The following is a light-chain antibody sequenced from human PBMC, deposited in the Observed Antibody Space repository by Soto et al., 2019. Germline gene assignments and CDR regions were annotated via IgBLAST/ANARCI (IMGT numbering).Light chain of an antibody. J-gene: IGKJ1*01. CDR2: GAS. Sequence: EIVMTQTPATPSVSPRERATVSYRASQSVSSNLAWYQQKPGQAPRLLIYGASTRATGIPARCSGSGSGTEFTLTTSSLPSEDFAVYYCQQYNNRPRTFGQGTKVDIK. CDR1: QSVSSN. CDR3: QQYNNRPRT. V-gene: IGKV3-15*01.